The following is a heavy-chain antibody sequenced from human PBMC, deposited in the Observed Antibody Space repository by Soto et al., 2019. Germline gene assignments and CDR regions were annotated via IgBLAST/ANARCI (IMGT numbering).Heavy chain of an antibody. J-gene: IGHJ3*02. Sequence: QVQLVQSGAEVKKAGASVKVYCKASGYTFTSYGISWVRQAPGQGLEWMGWISAYNGNTNYAQKLQGRFTMTTDTSTSKAYMELRSLRSDDTAVYYCARDPGIVVVASDAFDIWGQGTMVTGSS. CDR1: GYTFTSYG. V-gene: IGHV1-18*01. D-gene: IGHD2-21*01. CDR3: ARDPGIVVVASDAFDI. CDR2: ISAYNGNT.